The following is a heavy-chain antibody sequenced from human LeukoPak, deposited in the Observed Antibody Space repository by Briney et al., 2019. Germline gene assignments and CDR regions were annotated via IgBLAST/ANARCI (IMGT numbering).Heavy chain of an antibody. V-gene: IGHV3-48*03. CDR3: AREEGTVTTRPYDY. J-gene: IGHJ4*02. CDR2: ISSSGSTI. D-gene: IGHD4-17*01. CDR1: GFTFSSYE. Sequence: PGGSLRLSCAASGFTFSSYEMNWVRQAPGKGLEWVSYISSSGSTIYYADSVKGRFTISRDNAKNSLYLQMNSLRAEDTAVYCCAREEGTVTTRPYDYWGLGTLVTVSS.